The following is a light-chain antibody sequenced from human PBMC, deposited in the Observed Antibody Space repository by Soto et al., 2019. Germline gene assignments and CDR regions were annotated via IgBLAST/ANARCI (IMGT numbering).Light chain of an antibody. V-gene: IGLV2-14*01. CDR1: SSDVGGYNY. CDR3: SSYTSSSTLVV. Sequence: QSALTQPASVSGSPGQSITISCTGNSSDVGGYNYVSWYQQHPGKAHKLMIYEVSNRPSGVSNRFSGSKSGNTASLTISGLQAEDVADYYCSSYTSSSTLVVFGGGTKLTVL. CDR2: EVS. J-gene: IGLJ2*01.